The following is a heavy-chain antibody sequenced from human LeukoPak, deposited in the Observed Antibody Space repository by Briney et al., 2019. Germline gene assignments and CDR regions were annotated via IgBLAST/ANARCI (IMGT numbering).Heavy chain of an antibody. V-gene: IGHV4-4*07. CDR2: IYSSGSS. D-gene: IGHD1-1*01. Sequence: PSETLSLTCTVSRGSISSYYWSWIRQPAGKGLEWIGRIYSSGSSNYNPSLKSRVTMSVDTPKNQFSLKLSSVTAADTAVYYCARDRYGGIIDYWGQGTLVTVSS. CDR1: RGSISSYY. CDR3: ARDRYGGIIDY. J-gene: IGHJ4*02.